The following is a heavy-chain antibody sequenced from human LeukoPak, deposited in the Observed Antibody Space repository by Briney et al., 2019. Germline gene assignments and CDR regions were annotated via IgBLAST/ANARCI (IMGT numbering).Heavy chain of an antibody. J-gene: IGHJ6*02. CDR3: AGGAGVYYYGMDV. CDR2: ISGGGSAT. V-gene: IGHV3-23*01. Sequence: WIRQPPGKGLEWVSAISGGGSATYYADSVKGRFTISRDNSKNTLFLQMNTLRADDTAVYYCAGGAGVYYYGMDVWGQGTSVTVSS.